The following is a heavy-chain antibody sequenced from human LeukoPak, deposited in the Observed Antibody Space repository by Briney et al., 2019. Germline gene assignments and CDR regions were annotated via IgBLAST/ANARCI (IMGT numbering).Heavy chain of an antibody. CDR3: AREDYYGSGSYMRYFYYYDMDV. V-gene: IGHV3-48*03. Sequence: GGSLRLSCAASGFTLSSYGMNWVRQAPGKGLEWVSHISGSDSLKYYADSVKGRFTISRDDAKNSLYLQMDSLRAEDTALYYCAREDYYGSGSYMRYFYYYDMDVWGIGTTVTVSS. J-gene: IGHJ6*04. CDR2: ISGSDSLK. D-gene: IGHD3-10*01. CDR1: GFTLSSYG.